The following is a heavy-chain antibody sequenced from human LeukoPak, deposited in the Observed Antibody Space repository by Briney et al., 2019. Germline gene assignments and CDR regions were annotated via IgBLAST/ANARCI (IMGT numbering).Heavy chain of an antibody. CDR1: GGSISSYY. CDR3: ACTTTGYYYGMDV. J-gene: IGHJ6*02. V-gene: IGHV4-59*01. Sequence: SETLSLTCTVSGGSISSYYWSWIRQPRGKGLEWIGYIYYSGSTNYNPSLKSRVTISVDTSKNQFSLKLSSVTAADTAVYYCACTTTGYYYGMDVWGQGTTVTVSS. D-gene: IGHD1-1*01. CDR2: IYYSGST.